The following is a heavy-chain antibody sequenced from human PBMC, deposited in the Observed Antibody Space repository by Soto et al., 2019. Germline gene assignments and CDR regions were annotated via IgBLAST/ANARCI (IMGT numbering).Heavy chain of an antibody. D-gene: IGHD6-19*01. Sequence: GESLKISCKGSGYRFINYWIGWVRQMPGKGLEWMGVINPGDSDTRYSPSFQGQVTISADKSISTAYLQWSSLKASDTAIYFCARSFTAGTAGDYWGQGTLVTVSS. CDR3: ARSFTAGTAGDY. CDR1: GYRFINYW. J-gene: IGHJ4*02. CDR2: INPGDSDT. V-gene: IGHV5-51*01.